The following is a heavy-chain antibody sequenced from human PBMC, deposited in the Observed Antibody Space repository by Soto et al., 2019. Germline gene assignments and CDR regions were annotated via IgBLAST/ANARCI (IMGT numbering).Heavy chain of an antibody. J-gene: IGHJ4*02. CDR3: TTSSGYYLPGY. D-gene: IGHD3-22*01. CDR2: IKSKIDGGTT. Sequence: GGSLRLSCAASGFTFTNAWMSWVRQAPGRGLEWIGRIKSKIDGGTTDYAAPVKVRFTISRDDSKNTLYLQMNSLKTEDTAVYYCTTSSGYYLPGYWGQGTLVTVS. V-gene: IGHV3-15*01. CDR1: GFTFTNAW.